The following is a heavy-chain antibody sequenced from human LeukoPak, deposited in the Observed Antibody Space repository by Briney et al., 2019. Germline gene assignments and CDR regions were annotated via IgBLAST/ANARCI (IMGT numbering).Heavy chain of an antibody. Sequence: ASVTVTRKSSAYTFTSYGISWVRQPPAQGEVRMRRSSVYKANTNYAQKLQGRVTMCTDTATSTGYMQLSSLRSHDTAVYYCARDHGYWGEGTLCTVSS. CDR3: ARDHGY. CDR2: SSVYKANT. V-gene: IGHV1-18*01. J-gene: IGHJ4*02. CDR1: AYTFTSYG.